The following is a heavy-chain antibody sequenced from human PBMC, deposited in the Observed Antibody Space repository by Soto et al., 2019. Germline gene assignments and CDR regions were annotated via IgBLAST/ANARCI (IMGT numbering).Heavy chain of an antibody. V-gene: IGHV3-33*01. Sequence: GGSLRLSCAASGFPFSSHGMHWVRQGPGKGLEWVAVIWYDGSNKYYADSVKGRFTISRDNSRNTLYLQMNSLRAEDTAVYYCAREMAAYSSSWHDAFDIWGQGTMVTVS. J-gene: IGHJ3*02. D-gene: IGHD6-13*01. CDR3: AREMAAYSSSWHDAFDI. CDR1: GFPFSSHG. CDR2: IWYDGSNK.